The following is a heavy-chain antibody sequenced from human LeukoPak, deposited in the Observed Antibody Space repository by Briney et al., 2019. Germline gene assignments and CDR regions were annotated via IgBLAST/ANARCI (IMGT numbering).Heavy chain of an antibody. J-gene: IGHJ5*02. CDR3: TKDRNGDYVDAFEP. CDR2: ITGGHFPT. D-gene: IGHD4-17*01. Sequence: GGPLRLSCAASGFSFSSFAMTWVRQAPGKGLEWVSSITGGHFPTYYTDSVKGRFTISRDNSKNTLYLQMNSLRADDTAVYYCTKDRNGDYVDAFEPWGQGTLVTVSS. CDR1: GFSFSSFA. V-gene: IGHV3-23*01.